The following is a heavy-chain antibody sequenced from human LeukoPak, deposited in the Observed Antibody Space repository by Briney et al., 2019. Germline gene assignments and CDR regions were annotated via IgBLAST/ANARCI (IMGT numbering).Heavy chain of an antibody. CDR3: AREFGGFDP. V-gene: IGHV1-46*01. CDR2: INPSGGSA. J-gene: IGHJ5*02. D-gene: IGHD3-16*01. CDR1: GYTFTTYY. Sequence: ASVKVSCKASGYTFTTYYMHWVRQAPGQGREWMGIINPSGGSATYAQKFQGRVTMTRDTSTTTVYMDLSSLRSEDTAVYYCAREFGGFDPWGRGTLVTVSS.